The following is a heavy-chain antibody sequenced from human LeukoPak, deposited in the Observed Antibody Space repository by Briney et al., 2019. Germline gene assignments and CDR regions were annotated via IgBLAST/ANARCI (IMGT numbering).Heavy chain of an antibody. J-gene: IGHJ4*02. CDR1: GLTLSSHW. CDR2: ITNDGSST. V-gene: IGHV3-74*01. Sequence: GGSLRLSCAASGLTLSSHWMHWVRQDPGKGLVWISRITNDGSSTTYADSVKGRFTISRDNAKNMLYLQVNSLRAEDTAVYYCATQQGGYPAYWGQGTLVTVSS. CDR3: ATQQGGYPAY. D-gene: IGHD6-13*01.